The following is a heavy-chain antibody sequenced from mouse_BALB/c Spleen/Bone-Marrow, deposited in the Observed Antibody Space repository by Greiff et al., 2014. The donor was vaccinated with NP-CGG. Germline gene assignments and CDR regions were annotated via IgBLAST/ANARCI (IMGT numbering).Heavy chain of an antibody. CDR3: ARGDGYAMDY. CDR2: IDPENGNT. CDR1: GFNIKDYY. J-gene: IGHJ4*01. Sequence: EVQLHQSGAGIVRPGALVKLSCKASGFNIKDYYMQWVKQRPEQGLEWIGWIDPENGNTIYDPKFQGKASITADTSSNTAYLQLSSLTSEDTAVYYCARGDGYAMDYWGQGTSVTVSS. V-gene: IGHV14-1*02.